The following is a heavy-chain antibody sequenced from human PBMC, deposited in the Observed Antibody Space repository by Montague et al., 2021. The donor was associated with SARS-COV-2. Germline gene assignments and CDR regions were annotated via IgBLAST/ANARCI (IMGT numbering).Heavy chain of an antibody. CDR1: GDSISNYP. J-gene: IGHJ6*02. V-gene: IGHV4-59*08. CDR3: ARHLRVTTVTSHMYHYAMDV. Sequence: SETLSLTCSVSGDSISNYPWSWIRQSPGKGLEWIGYIYYRGSTNYNPSLPSRVTTSVDTSKNQVSLKLTSVTAADTAVYYCARHLRVTTVTSHMYHYAMDVWGQGTTVTVSS. CDR2: IYYRGST. D-gene: IGHD4-11*01.